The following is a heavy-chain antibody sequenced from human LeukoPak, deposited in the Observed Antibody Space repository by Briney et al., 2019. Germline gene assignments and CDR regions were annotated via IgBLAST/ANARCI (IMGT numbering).Heavy chain of an antibody. D-gene: IGHD1-26*01. J-gene: IGHJ6*02. V-gene: IGHV4-39*01. Sequence: SEALSLTCTVSGGSIRSSSYFWGWIRQPPGKGLEWIGNIYYSGSSYYNPSLKSRVTISVDTSKNQFSLKMSSVTAADTAVFYCARQSGVSSDNYFGMDVWGQGTTVTVSS. CDR1: GGSIRSSSYF. CDR2: IYYSGSS. CDR3: ARQSGVSSDNYFGMDV.